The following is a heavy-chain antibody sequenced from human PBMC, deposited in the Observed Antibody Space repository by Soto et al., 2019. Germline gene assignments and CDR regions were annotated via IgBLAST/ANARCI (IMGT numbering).Heavy chain of an antibody. CDR3: ARGGRYYGGFDY. CDR1: GGSISSYY. V-gene: IGHV4-59*01. Sequence: SETLSLTCTVSGGSISSYYWSWIRQPPGKGLEWIGYIYYSGSTNYNPSLKSRVTISVDTSKNQFSLKLSSVTAADTAVYYCARGGRYYGGFDYWGQGTLVTVFS. CDR2: IYYSGST. J-gene: IGHJ4*02. D-gene: IGHD3-10*01.